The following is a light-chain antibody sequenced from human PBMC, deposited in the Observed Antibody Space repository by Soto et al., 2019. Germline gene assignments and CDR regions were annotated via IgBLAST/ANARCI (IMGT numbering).Light chain of an antibody. Sequence: QSVLSQPPSVSGAPGQRVTISCIGSRSNNGAGYDVHWYQQLPGTAPKLLVSGNTNRPSGVPDRFSGSKSGTSASLAITGLQAEDEADYYCQSFDSNLSGWVFGEGTKLTVL. CDR2: GNT. CDR3: QSFDSNLSGWV. J-gene: IGLJ3*02. CDR1: RSNNGAGYD. V-gene: IGLV1-40*01.